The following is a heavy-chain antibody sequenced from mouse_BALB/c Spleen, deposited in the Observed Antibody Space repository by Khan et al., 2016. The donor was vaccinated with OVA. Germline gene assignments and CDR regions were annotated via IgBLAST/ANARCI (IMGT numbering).Heavy chain of an antibody. J-gene: IGHJ3*01. Sequence: EVELVESGGGLVQPGGSLKFSCATSGFTFSDYYMYWVRQTPEKRLEWVAYLSNRGTTTYYPDTVRGRFTISRDNAKNTLYLQMSRLESEDTAMYYCAREGDDGGLAYWGQGTLVTVSA. V-gene: IGHV5-12*02. CDR3: AREGDDGGLAY. CDR1: GFTFSDYY. D-gene: IGHD2-3*01. CDR2: LSNRGTTT.